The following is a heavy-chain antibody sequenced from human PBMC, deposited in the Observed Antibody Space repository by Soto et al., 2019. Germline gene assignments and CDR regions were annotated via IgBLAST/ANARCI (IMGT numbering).Heavy chain of an antibody. V-gene: IGHV3-23*01. CDR2: ISGSGGST. CDR3: AKDKDRYYYGSGSYWAH. D-gene: IGHD3-10*01. Sequence: SGGSLRLSCAASGFTFSSYAMSWVRQAPGKGLEWVSAISGSGGSTYYADSVKGRFTISRDNSKNTLYLQMNSLRAEDTAVYYCAKDKDRYYYGSGSYWAHWGQGTLVTVSS. CDR1: GFTFSSYA. J-gene: IGHJ4*02.